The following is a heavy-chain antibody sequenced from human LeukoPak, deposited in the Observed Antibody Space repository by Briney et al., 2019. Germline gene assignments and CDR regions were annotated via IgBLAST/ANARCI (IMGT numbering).Heavy chain of an antibody. V-gene: IGHV3-21*04. CDR3: ASNLGYCSGGSCYSSNYYYYYGMDV. D-gene: IGHD2-15*01. CDR1: GFTFSSYS. J-gene: IGHJ6*02. Sequence: PGGSLRLSCAASGFTFSSYSMNWVRQAPGKGLEWVSSISSSSSYIYYADSVKGRFTISRDNSKNTLYLQMNSLRAEDTAVYYCASNLGYCSGGSCYSSNYYYYYGMDVWGQGTTVTVSS. CDR2: ISSSSSYI.